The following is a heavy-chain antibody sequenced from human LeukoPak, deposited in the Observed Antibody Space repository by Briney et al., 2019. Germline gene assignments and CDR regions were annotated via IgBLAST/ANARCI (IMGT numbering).Heavy chain of an antibody. CDR1: GGSFSGYY. D-gene: IGHD3-3*01. CDR2: INHSGST. CDR3: ARHMFYDFWSGYKQNFYYYGMDV. J-gene: IGHJ6*02. Sequence: SETLSLTCAVYGGSFSGYYWSWIRQPPGKGLEWIREINHSGSTNYNPSLKSRVTISVDTSKNQFSLKMSSVTAADRAVYYCARHMFYDFWSGYKQNFYYYGMDVWGQGTTVTVSS. V-gene: IGHV4-34*01.